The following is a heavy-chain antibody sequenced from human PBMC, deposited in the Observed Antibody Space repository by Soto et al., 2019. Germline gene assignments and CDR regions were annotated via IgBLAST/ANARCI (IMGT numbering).Heavy chain of an antibody. CDR2: IGPASGDT. D-gene: IGHD3-10*01. CDR1: GYTFTGHY. J-gene: IGHJ4*02. CDR3: GRGRSGQLVVFY. Sequence: QVQLVQSGAEVKKPGASVKVSCKASGYTFTGHYIHWVRQAPGQGPEWMGEIGPASGDTRYAQKFQGRVTMTRDTSITTVYMELNNLSPADTAVYYCGRGRSGQLVVFYWGQGTPGTVSS. V-gene: IGHV1-2*02.